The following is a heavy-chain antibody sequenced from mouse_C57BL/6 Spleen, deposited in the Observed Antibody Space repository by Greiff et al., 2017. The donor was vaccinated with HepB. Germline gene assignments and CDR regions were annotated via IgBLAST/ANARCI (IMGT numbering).Heavy chain of an antibody. J-gene: IGHJ2*01. CDR2: IYPGDGDT. D-gene: IGHD1-1*01. CDR1: GYAFSSSW. V-gene: IGHV1-82*01. Sequence: VKLMESGPELVKPGASVKISCKASGYAFSSSWMNWVKQRPGKGLEWIGRIYPGDGDTNYNGKFKGKATLTADKSSSTAYMQLSSLTSEDSAVYFCARPSSFFFDYWGQGTTLTVSS. CDR3: ARPSSFFFDY.